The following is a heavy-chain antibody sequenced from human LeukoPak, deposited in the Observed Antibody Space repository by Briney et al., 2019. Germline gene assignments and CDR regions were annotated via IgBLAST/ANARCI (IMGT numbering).Heavy chain of an antibody. J-gene: IGHJ4*02. D-gene: IGHD4-17*01. CDR1: GGSISSYY. V-gene: IGHV4-59*08. Sequence: SETLSLTCTVSGGSISSYYLSWIRQPPGKGLEWIGYIYYSGSTNYNPSLKSRVTISVDTSKNQFSLKLSSVTAADTAVYYCARRVAKSTVSFDYWGQGTLVTVSS. CDR3: ARRVAKSTVSFDY. CDR2: IYYSGST.